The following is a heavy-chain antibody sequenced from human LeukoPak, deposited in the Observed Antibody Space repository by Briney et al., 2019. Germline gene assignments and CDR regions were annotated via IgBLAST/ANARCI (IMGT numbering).Heavy chain of an antibody. V-gene: IGHV3-66*02. CDR2: LYSAGST. CDR1: GFTVSSNY. CDR3: ARGFRSNPHDPFDI. J-gene: IGHJ3*02. Sequence: GGSLRLSCTASGFTVSSNYMTWVRQAPGKGLEWVSLLYSAGSTYYADSVTGRFTISRDNSQNTLYLQMNSLRPDDTAVYYCARGFRSNPHDPFDIWGQGTMVTVSS. D-gene: IGHD1-26*01.